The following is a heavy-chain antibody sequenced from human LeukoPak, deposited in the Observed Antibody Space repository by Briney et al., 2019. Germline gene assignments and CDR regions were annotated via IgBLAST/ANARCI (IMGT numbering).Heavy chain of an antibody. V-gene: IGHV4-38-2*02. CDR2: IYHRGST. Sequence: SETLSLTCTASGYSITSGYYWGWIRQPPGKGLEWIGTIYHRGSTYYSPSLKSRVTISVDTSKNQFSLNLISVTAADTAVYFCARETYTSSQRDYWGQGTLVTVSS. J-gene: IGHJ4*02. CDR3: ARETYTSSQRDY. D-gene: IGHD6-13*01. CDR1: GYSITSGYY.